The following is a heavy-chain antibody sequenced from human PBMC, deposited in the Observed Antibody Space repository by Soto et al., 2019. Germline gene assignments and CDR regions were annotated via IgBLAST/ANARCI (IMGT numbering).Heavy chain of an antibody. D-gene: IGHD3-22*01. V-gene: IGHV1-18*01. Sequence: ASVKVSCKASGYTFTSYGISWVRQAPGQGLEWMGWISAYNGNTNYAQKLQGRVTMTTDTSASTAYMELRSLRSDDTAVYYCASSPGLYSYDRSGSYYAFDYWGQRTLVTVSS. CDR2: ISAYNGNT. J-gene: IGHJ4*02. CDR3: ASSPGLYSYDRSGSYYAFDY. CDR1: GYTFTSYG.